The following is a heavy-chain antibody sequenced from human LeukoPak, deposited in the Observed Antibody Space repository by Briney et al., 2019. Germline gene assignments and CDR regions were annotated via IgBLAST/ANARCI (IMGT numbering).Heavy chain of an antibody. J-gene: IGHJ6*04. V-gene: IGHV4-61*01. CDR1: GGSVSSGSYY. CDR2: TYYSGSA. CDR3: ARVAGGYYYYYGMDV. D-gene: IGHD6-13*01. Sequence: SETLSLTCTVSGGSVSSGSYYWSWIRQPPGKGLEWIGYTYYSGSANYNPSLKSRVTISVDTSKNQFSLKLSSVTAADTAVYYCARVAGGYYYYYGMDVWGKGITVTVSS.